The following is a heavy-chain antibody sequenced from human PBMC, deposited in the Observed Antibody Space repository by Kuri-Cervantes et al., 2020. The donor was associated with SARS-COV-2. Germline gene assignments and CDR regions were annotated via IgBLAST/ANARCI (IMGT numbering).Heavy chain of an antibody. CDR2: INHSGST. CDR3: ARGRSPGY. Sequence: SETLSLTCAVYGGSFSGYYWSWIRQPPGKGLEWIGEINHSGSTNYNPSLKCRVTISVDTSKNQFSLKLSSVTAADTAVYYCARGRSPGYWGQGTLVTVSS. V-gene: IGHV4-34*01. J-gene: IGHJ4*02. CDR1: GGSFSGYY.